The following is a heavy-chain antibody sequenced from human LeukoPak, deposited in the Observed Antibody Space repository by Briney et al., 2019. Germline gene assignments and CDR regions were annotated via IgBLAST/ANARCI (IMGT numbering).Heavy chain of an antibody. CDR1: GFTFGSYG. CDR2: IWYDGSNK. Sequence: GRSLRLSCAASGFTFGSYGMHWVRQAPGKGLEWVAVIWYDGSNKYYADSVKGRFTISRDNSKNTLYLQMNSLRAEDTAVYYCARSRPAWVLWFDPWGQGTLVTVSS. D-gene: IGHD1-26*01. CDR3: ARSRPAWVLWFDP. V-gene: IGHV3-33*01. J-gene: IGHJ5*02.